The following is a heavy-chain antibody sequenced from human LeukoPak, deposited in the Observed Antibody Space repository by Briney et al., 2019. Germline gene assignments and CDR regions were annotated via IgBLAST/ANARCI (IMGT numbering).Heavy chain of an antibody. CDR3: ARVAHYYDSSGYYFDY. J-gene: IGHJ4*02. CDR1: GGTFSSYA. V-gene: IGHV1-69*13. D-gene: IGHD3-22*01. Sequence: ASVKVSCKASGGTFSSYAISWVRQAPGQGLEWMGGIIPIFGTANYAQKFQGRVTITADESTSTAYMELSSLRSEDRAVYYCARVAHYYDSSGYYFDYWGQGTLVTVSS. CDR2: IIPIFGTA.